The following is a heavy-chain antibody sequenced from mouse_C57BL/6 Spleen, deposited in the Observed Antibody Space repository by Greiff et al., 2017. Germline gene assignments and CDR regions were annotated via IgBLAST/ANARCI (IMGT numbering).Heavy chain of an antibody. CDR1: GYAFSSYW. V-gene: IGHV1-80*01. D-gene: IGHD2-4*01. Sequence: QVQLKESGAELVKPGASVKISCKASGYAFSSYWLNWVKQRPGKGLEWIGQIYPGDGDTNYNGKFKGKATLTADKSSSTAYMQLSSLPSEVSAVYFCARTYDYDVDYWGQGTSLTVSS. CDR2: IYPGDGDT. CDR3: ARTYDYDVDY. J-gene: IGHJ2*02.